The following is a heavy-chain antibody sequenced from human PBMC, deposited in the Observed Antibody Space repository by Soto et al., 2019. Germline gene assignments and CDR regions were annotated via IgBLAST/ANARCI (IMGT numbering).Heavy chain of an antibody. D-gene: IGHD1-26*01. CDR1: GFTFISYA. J-gene: IGHJ4*02. CDR2: ISGGRGST. Sequence: EVQLLESGGGLVQPGGSLRLSCAASGFTFISYAMSWFRQAPGKGLEWVSAISGGRGSTHYSDSVKGRFTISRDTSTNTLYLQMNSLRAADTAVYYCAQKGAVAATYFFYYWGQGALGTGSS. CDR3: AQKGAVAATYFFYY. V-gene: IGHV3-23*01.